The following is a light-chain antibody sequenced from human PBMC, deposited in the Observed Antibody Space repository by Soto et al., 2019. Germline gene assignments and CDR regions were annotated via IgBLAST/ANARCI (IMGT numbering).Light chain of an antibody. CDR1: HNIHRW. Sequence: QMTQSPSTLSASIGDRVTITCRASHNIHRWLAWYHQKPGMAPTLLISDASTLERGVPSRFSGSGSGTEFTLTIIDVQTDDFGTYYCQYTDTYRPFGQGTKVDIK. CDR3: QYTDTYRP. CDR2: DAS. V-gene: IGKV1-5*01. J-gene: IGKJ1*01.